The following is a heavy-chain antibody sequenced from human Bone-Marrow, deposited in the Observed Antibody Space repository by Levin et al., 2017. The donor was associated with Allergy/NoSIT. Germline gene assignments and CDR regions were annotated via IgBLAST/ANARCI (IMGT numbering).Heavy chain of an antibody. CDR3: AKAGAPRGAYYFDS. J-gene: IGHJ4*02. V-gene: IGHV3-23*01. D-gene: IGHD6-6*01. Sequence: ASVKVSCAASGFTFATYAMTWVRQAPGKGLEWVSAIASDGDDTYYADSVRGRFTISRDNSKHRLYLHMKSLRADDTAMYYCAKAGAPRGAYYFDSWGQGTLVTVSS. CDR1: GFTFATYA. CDR2: IASDGDDT.